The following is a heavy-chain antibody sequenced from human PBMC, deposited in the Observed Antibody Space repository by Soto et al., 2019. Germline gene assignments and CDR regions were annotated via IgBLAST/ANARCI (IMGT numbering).Heavy chain of an antibody. CDR2: ISNRGDT. CDR1: GFIVSDTY. Sequence: EVQLVESGGGLVQPGGSLRLSCTASGFIVSDTYVNWVRQAPGKGLEWVSVISNRGDTHYADSVRGRFSLSRDISHNTLHLQMNTLRVEDTAVYYCAREPRYCRGGSCSITGDAYDIWGQGTMVTVSS. D-gene: IGHD2-15*01. V-gene: IGHV3-66*01. CDR3: AREPRYCRGGSCSITGDAYDI. J-gene: IGHJ3*02.